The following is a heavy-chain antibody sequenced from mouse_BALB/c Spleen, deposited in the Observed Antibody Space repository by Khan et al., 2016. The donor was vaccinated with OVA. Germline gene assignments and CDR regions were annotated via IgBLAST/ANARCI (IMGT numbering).Heavy chain of an antibody. CDR1: GYAFRSYW. J-gene: IGHJ2*01. Sequence: QVQLQQSGAELMKPGASVKISCEATGYAFRSYWIEWVKQRPGHGLEWVGEILPGTGNTKYNEKFEGKATLTADTSSNTAYLQLSSLTSEDSAVYYCTSPYEADYWGQGTTLTVSS. D-gene: IGHD1-1*01. V-gene: IGHV1-9*01. CDR2: ILPGTGNT. CDR3: TSPYEADY.